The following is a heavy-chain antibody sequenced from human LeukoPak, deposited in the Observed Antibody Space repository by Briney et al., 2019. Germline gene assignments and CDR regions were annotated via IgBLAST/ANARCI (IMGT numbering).Heavy chain of an antibody. J-gene: IGHJ4*02. D-gene: IGHD5-12*01. CDR2: ISGSGGST. CDR3: ARPLIVATTNDY. CDR1: GFTFSSYA. V-gene: IGHV3-23*01. Sequence: GGSLRLSCAASGFTFSSYAMSWVRQAPGKGLEWVSAISGSGGSTYYADSVKGRFTISRDNAKNSLYLQMNSLRAEDTAVYYCARPLIVATTNDYWGQGTLVTVSS.